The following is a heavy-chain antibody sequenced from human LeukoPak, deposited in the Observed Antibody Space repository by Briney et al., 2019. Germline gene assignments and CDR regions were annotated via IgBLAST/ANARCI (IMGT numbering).Heavy chain of an antibody. J-gene: IGHJ4*02. CDR3: ARFPEGSSTWSIDF. CDR2: ISRSSGYV. D-gene: IGHD6-13*01. V-gene: IGHV3-21*01. Sequence: KPGGSLRLSCAASGFPLSSCSMNWVRQAPGKGLEWVSSISRSSGYVFYADSMKGRFTVSRDNSKNSLYLQMNTLRAEDTAVYYCARFPEGSSTWSIDFWGQGTLVTVSS. CDR1: GFPLSSCS.